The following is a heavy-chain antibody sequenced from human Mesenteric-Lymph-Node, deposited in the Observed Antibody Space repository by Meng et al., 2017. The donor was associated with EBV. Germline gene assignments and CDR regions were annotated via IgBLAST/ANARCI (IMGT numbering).Heavy chain of an antibody. CDR3: ARDLSRDGYNSYFDY. CDR1: GFTFSSYR. CDR2: INTDGSST. Sequence: EVQLVASXXGLVQXGGSLRLFXAASGFTFSSYRMHWVSQVPGKGAVWVSRINTDGSSTSYADAVKGRFTISRDNAKNTVHLQMNSLRAEDTAVYYCARDLSRDGYNSYFDYWGQGPLVTVSS. D-gene: IGHD5-24*01. J-gene: IGHJ4*02. V-gene: IGHV3-74*01.